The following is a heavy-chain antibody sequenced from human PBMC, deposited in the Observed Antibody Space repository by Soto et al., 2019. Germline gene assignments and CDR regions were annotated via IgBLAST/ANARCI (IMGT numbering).Heavy chain of an antibody. CDR2: INHSGST. CDR3: ARRDYGDYEGYAFDI. Sequence: PSETLSLTCAVYGGSFSGYYWSWIRQPPGKGLEWIGEINHSGSTNYNPSLKSRVTISVDTSKNQFSLKLSSVTAADTAVYYCARRDYGDYEGYAFDIWGQGTMVTVSS. J-gene: IGHJ3*02. V-gene: IGHV4-34*01. D-gene: IGHD4-17*01. CDR1: GGSFSGYY.